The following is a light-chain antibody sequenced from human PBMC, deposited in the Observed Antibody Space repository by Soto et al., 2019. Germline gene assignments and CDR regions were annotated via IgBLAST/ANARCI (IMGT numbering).Light chain of an antibody. Sequence: QSVLTQPRSVSGSPGQSVAISCTGTSSDVGGYNYVYWYQQLPGTAPKLLIYRNNQRPSGVPDRFSGSKSGTSASLAISGLRSEDEADYYCAAWDDSLTGPYVFGTGTKVTV. CDR2: RNN. V-gene: IGLV1-47*01. CDR3: AAWDDSLTGPYV. CDR1: SSDVGGYNY. J-gene: IGLJ1*01.